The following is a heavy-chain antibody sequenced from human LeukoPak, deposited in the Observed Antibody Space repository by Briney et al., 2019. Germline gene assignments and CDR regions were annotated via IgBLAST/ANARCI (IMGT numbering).Heavy chain of an antibody. CDR1: GGSISSSSYY. J-gene: IGHJ4*02. V-gene: IGHV4-39*01. CDR2: IYYSGST. Sequence: SETLSLTCTVSGGSISSSSYYWGWIRQPPGKGLEWIGSIYYSGSTYYNPSLKSRVTISVDTSKNQFSPKLSSVTAADTAVYYCARLLWFGELLLDYWGQGTLVTVSS. D-gene: IGHD3-10*01. CDR3: ARLLWFGELLLDY.